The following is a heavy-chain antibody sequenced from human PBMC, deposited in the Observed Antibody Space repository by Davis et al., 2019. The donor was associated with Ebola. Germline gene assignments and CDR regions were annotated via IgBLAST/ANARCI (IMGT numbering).Heavy chain of an antibody. CDR3: ARGWLRSGLDY. V-gene: IGHV6-1*01. Sequence: HSQTLSLTCAISGDSMSRNIPAWNWIRQSQSRGLEWLGRTYYNSEWYNDYAVSVKSRIIINPDTSKNQFSLQLSSVTPEDTAVYYCARGWLRSGLDYWGQGILITVSS. J-gene: IGHJ4*02. D-gene: IGHD3-22*01. CDR2: TYYNSEWYN. CDR1: GDSMSRNIPA.